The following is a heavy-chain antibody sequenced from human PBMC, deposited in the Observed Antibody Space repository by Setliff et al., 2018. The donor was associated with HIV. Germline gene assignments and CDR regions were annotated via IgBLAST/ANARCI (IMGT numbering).Heavy chain of an antibody. V-gene: IGHV4-38-2*02. D-gene: IGHD3-10*01. CDR1: GYSIISDYY. CDR3: VREEVRRGLGSGSFRYRAYYFDQ. CDR2: IYQSGSP. Sequence: PSETLSLTCAVSGYSIISDYYWGWIRQSPGKGLEWIENIYQSGSPYYNPSLRSGVTILIDTSKNQFSLNLRSVTAADTAVYYCVREEVRRGLGSGSFRYRAYYFDQWGQGTLVTVSS. J-gene: IGHJ4*02.